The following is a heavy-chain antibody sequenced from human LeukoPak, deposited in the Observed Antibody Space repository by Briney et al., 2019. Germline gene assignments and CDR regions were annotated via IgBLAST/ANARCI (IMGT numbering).Heavy chain of an antibody. J-gene: IGHJ3*02. D-gene: IGHD3-22*01. CDR3: ARGDSYYDSSGFAFDI. V-gene: IGHV4-38-2*02. Sequence: SETLSLTCTVSGYSISSGYYWGWIRQPPGKGLEWIGSIYHSGSTYYNPSLKSRVTISVDTSKNQFSLKLSSVTAADTAVYYCARGDSYYDSSGFAFDIWGQGTMVTVSS. CDR2: IYHSGST. CDR1: GYSISSGYY.